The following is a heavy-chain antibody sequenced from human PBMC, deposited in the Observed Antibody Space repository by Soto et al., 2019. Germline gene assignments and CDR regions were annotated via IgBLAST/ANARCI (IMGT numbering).Heavy chain of an antibody. CDR2: IYYSGST. CDR3: AKSKGGAASFDI. J-gene: IGHJ3*02. D-gene: IGHD1-26*01. Sequence: PSETLSLTFGVSGGSISNYFWSWILQPLGKGLEWIGYIYYSGSTNYNPSLKSRVTMSIDTSKNQCSLRLSSVTAADTAVYYCAKSKGGAASFDIWGQGKMVTVAS. CDR1: GGSISNYF. V-gene: IGHV4-59*01.